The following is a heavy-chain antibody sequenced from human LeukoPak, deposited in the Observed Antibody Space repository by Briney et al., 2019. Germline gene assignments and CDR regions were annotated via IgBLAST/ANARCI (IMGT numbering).Heavy chain of an antibody. J-gene: IGHJ4*02. Sequence: GGSLRLSCAASGFTFSSYTMNWVRQAPGKGLEWISYISSSSSTIYYADSVKGRFTISRDNAKNSLYLQMNSLRAADTAVYYCARHFARGYSSSWGQGTLVTVSS. CDR3: ARHFARGYSSS. D-gene: IGHD6-13*01. CDR1: GFTFSSYT. V-gene: IGHV3-48*01. CDR2: ISSSSSTI.